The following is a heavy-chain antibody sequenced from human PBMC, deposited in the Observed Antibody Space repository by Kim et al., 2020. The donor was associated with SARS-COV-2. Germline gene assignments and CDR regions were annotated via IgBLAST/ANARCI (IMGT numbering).Heavy chain of an antibody. D-gene: IGHD3-10*01. CDR1: RFTFSNYV. V-gene: IGHV3-30*04. CDR3: AKDYYGSGSYETGMDV. Sequence: GGSLRLSCAVSRFTFSNYVIHWVRQAPGKGLEWVAMISYDGGNKYYADSVKGRFTISRDNSKNTLFLQMSSLRAEDTAVYSCAKDYYGSGSYETGMDVWGQGTTVTVSS. CDR2: ISYDGGNK. J-gene: IGHJ6*02.